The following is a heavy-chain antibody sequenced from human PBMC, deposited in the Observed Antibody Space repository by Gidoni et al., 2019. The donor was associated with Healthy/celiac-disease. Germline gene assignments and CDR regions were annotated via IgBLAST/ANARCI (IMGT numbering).Heavy chain of an antibody. J-gene: IGHJ3*02. CDR1: GFPFSSYG. Sequence: QVPLVESGGGVVQPGRSLRLSCAPSGFPFSSYGMHWVRQAPGKGLEWVAVIWYDGSNKYYADSVKGRFTISRDNSKNTLYLQMNSLRAEDTAVYYCARWEGATSAFDIWGQGTMVTVSS. CDR3: ARWEGATSAFDI. CDR2: IWYDGSNK. V-gene: IGHV3-33*01. D-gene: IGHD1-26*01.